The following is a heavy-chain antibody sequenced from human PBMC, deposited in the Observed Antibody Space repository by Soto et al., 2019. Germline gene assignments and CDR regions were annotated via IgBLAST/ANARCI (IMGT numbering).Heavy chain of an antibody. V-gene: IGHV3-23*01. CDR3: ARWSFLDY. Sequence: GGSLRLSCAASGFSFTSYALSWVRQAPGKGLEWVSTISGSDGKTYCADSVKGRFSISRDTSKTTLYLQMNSLRVEDTAVYYCARWSFLDYWGQGTRVTVSS. CDR1: GFSFTSYA. CDR2: ISGSDGKT. J-gene: IGHJ4*02. D-gene: IGHD1-26*01.